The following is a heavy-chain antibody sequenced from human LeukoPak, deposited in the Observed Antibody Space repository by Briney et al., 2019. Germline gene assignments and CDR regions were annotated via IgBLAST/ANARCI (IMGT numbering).Heavy chain of an antibody. D-gene: IGHD6-19*01. CDR2: ISGSGVST. CDR1: GFTFGSYA. V-gene: IGHV3-23*01. Sequence: GGSLRLSCAASGFTFGSYAMYWVRQAPGKGLEWASGISGSGVSTFYADSVKGRFTISRDNSENTVYLQMNGLRADDTAVYYCAKTTAGYSSGRYPGWPVDYWGQGTLVTVSS. J-gene: IGHJ4*02. CDR3: AKTTAGYSSGRYPGWPVDY.